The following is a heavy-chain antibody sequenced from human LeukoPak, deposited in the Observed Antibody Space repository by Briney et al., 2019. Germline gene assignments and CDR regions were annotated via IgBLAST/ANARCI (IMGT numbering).Heavy chain of an antibody. V-gene: IGHV3-9*01. CDR1: GFTFDDYA. CDR3: AKDISRITMIVVGAFDI. J-gene: IGHJ3*02. D-gene: IGHD3-22*01. CDR2: ISWNSGSI. Sequence: PGGSLRLSCAASGFTFDDYAMHWVRQAPGKGLEWVSGISWNSGSIGYADSVKGRFTISRDNAKNSLYLQKNSLRAEDTALYYCAKDISRITMIVVGAFDIWGQGTMVTVSS.